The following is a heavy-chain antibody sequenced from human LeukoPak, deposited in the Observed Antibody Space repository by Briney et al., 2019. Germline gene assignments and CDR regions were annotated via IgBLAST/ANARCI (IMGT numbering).Heavy chain of an antibody. J-gene: IGHJ4*02. Sequence: SETLSLTCTVSGGSISSGSYYWSWIRQPAGKGLEWIGRIYTSGSTNYNPSLKSRVTISVDTSKNQFSLKLSSVTAADTAVYFCARQFDWLSSPDYWGQGTLVTVSS. D-gene: IGHD3-9*01. V-gene: IGHV4-61*02. CDR1: GGSISSGSYY. CDR3: ARQFDWLSSPDY. CDR2: IYTSGST.